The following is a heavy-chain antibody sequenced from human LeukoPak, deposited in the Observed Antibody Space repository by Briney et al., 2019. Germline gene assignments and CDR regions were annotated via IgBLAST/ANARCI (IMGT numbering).Heavy chain of an antibody. J-gene: IGHJ3*02. Sequence: SETLSLTCAVYGGSFSGYYWSWIRQPPGKGLEWIGEINHSGSTNYNPSLTSRVTISVDTSKNQFSLTLSSVTAADTAVYYCAYSSGWYRPDAFDIWGQGTMVTVSS. CDR2: INHSGST. CDR1: GGSFSGYY. CDR3: AYSSGWYRPDAFDI. V-gene: IGHV4-34*01. D-gene: IGHD6-19*01.